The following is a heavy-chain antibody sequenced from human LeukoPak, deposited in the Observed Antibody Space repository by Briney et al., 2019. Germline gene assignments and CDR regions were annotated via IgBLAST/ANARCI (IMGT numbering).Heavy chain of an antibody. CDR1: GFTFSSYS. CDR3: ARDQSRVTIFGVVIPLDAFDI. J-gene: IGHJ3*02. CDR2: ISSSSSTI. V-gene: IGHV3-48*04. D-gene: IGHD3-3*01. Sequence: GGSLRLSCAASGFTFSSYSMNWVRQAPGKGLEWVSYISSSSSTIYYADSVKGRFTISRDNAKNSLYLQMNSLRAEDAAVYYCARDQSRVTIFGVVIPLDAFDIWGQGTMVTVSS.